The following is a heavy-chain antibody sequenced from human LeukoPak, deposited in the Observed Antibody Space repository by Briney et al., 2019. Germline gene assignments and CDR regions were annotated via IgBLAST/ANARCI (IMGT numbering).Heavy chain of an antibody. CDR3: AGVANYRSGERLDY. CDR1: GGSISNYY. Sequence: SETLSLTCTVSGGSISNYYWSWIRQPAGKGLEWIGRVYNSGSINYNPSLKSRVTMSVGTSKNQFSLKLRSVTAADTAVYYCAGVANYRSGERLDYWGQGTLVTVS. CDR2: VYNSGSI. V-gene: IGHV4-4*07. D-gene: IGHD4/OR15-4a*01. J-gene: IGHJ4*02.